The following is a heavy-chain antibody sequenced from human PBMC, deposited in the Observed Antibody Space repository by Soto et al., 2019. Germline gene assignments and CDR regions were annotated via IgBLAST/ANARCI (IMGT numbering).Heavy chain of an antibody. V-gene: IGHV1-8*01. CDR1: GYTFTSYD. D-gene: IGHD3-16*02. CDR3: AREAGELSPQNYYYYYMDV. CDR2: MNPNSGNT. J-gene: IGHJ6*03. Sequence: ASVKVSCKASGYTFTSYDINWVRQATGQGLEWMGWMNPNSGNTGYAQKFQGRVTMTRNTSISTAYMELSSLRSEDTAVYYCAREAGELSPQNYYYYYMDVWGKGTTVTV.